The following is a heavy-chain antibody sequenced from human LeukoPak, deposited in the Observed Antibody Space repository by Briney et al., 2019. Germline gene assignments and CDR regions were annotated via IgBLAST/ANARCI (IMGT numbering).Heavy chain of an antibody. D-gene: IGHD3-22*01. V-gene: IGHV3-23*01. Sequence: PGGSLRLSCAASGFTFSTYAMNWVRQAPGKGLEWVSAISGSGGSTYYADSVKGRFTISRDNSKNTLYLQMNSLRAEDTAVYYCAKRGSSARSWFDPWGQGTLVTVSS. CDR2: ISGSGGST. J-gene: IGHJ5*02. CDR1: GFTFSTYA. CDR3: AKRGSSARSWFDP.